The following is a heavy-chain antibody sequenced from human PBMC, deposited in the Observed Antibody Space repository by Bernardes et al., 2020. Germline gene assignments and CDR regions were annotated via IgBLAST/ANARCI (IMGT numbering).Heavy chain of an antibody. CDR3: AKDRGALYYYYGMDV. Sequence: GGSLRLACAASGFTFISYSMNWVRQAPGKGLEWVSYISSSGSTIYYADSVKGRFTISRDNAKNSLYLQMNSLRAEDTALYYCAKDRGALYYYYGMDVWGQGTTVTVSS. J-gene: IGHJ6*02. CDR2: ISSSGSTI. V-gene: IGHV3-48*04. CDR1: GFTFISYS.